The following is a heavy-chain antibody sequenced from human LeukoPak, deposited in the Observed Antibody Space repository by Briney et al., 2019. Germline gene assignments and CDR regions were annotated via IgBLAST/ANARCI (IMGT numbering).Heavy chain of an antibody. CDR2: VNTDTGDT. J-gene: IGHJ5*02. CDR3: ARKRCKGDCYLFDP. D-gene: IGHD2-21*02. CDR1: GYTFTSYG. Sequence: GASVKVSCKASGYTFTSYGISWVRQAPGQGPQWMGWVNTDTGDTYYAQNLQGRVAMTRDTSTSTAYMELMSLRSDDTAVYYCARKRCKGDCYLFDPWGQGTLVTVSS. V-gene: IGHV1-18*04.